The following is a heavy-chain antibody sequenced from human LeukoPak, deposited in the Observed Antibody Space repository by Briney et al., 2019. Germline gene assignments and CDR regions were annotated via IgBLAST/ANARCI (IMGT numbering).Heavy chain of an antibody. J-gene: IGHJ4*02. Sequence: GGSLRLSCAASGFTFSSYAMGWVRQAPGKGLEWVSAISGSGGSTYYADSVKGRFTISRDNSKNTLYLQMSSLGADDTAVYYCAKDHGSSPDYFDYWGQGTLVTVSS. V-gene: IGHV3-23*01. CDR1: GFTFSSYA. CDR2: ISGSGGST. D-gene: IGHD6-6*01. CDR3: AKDHGSSPDYFDY.